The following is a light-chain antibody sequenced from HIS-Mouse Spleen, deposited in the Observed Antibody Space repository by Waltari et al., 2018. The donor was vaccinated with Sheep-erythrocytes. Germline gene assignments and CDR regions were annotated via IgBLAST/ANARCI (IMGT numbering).Light chain of an antibody. CDR3: QQSYSTPYT. Sequence: DIQMTQSPSSLSASVGDRVTITCRARQSISSYLNWYQQKPGKATKLLIYAASSLQSGVPSRVSGSGSGTDFTVTISSLQPEDFATYYCQQSYSTPYTFGQGTQLEIK. V-gene: IGKV1-39*01. CDR1: QSISSY. J-gene: IGKJ2*01. CDR2: AAS.